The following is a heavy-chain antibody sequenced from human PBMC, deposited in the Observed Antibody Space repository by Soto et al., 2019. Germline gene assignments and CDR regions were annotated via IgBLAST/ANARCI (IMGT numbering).Heavy chain of an antibody. D-gene: IGHD5-12*01. Sequence: QVQLVASGGGVVQPGRSLRLSCAASGFTFSTSAMHWVRQAPGKGLEWVSAISYDGGNKYYADSVRGRVTISRDNSKNTLYLQMNNLGAEDTAVYFCASPRYSGYDLYQGFAVAGVDYWGQGTLVTVSS. CDR2: ISYDGGNK. V-gene: IGHV3-30-3*01. CDR1: GFTFSTSA. CDR3: ASPRYSGYDLYQGFAVAGVDY. J-gene: IGHJ4*02.